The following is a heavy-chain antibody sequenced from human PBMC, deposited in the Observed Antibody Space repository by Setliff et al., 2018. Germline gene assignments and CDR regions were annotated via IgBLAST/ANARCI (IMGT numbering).Heavy chain of an antibody. D-gene: IGHD3-10*01. CDR2: IDHSGNT. CDR3: ARHKSNGSGSYPSLYMDA. CDR1: DGSFSGYY. Sequence: SETLSLTCAVYDGSFSGYYWSWIRQPPGKGLEWIGEIDHSGNTNYNPSLKSRVTIFVDTSKNQFSVKLSSVTAADTAVYYCARHKSNGSGSYPSLYMDAWGKGIMVTV. J-gene: IGHJ6*03. V-gene: IGHV4-34*01.